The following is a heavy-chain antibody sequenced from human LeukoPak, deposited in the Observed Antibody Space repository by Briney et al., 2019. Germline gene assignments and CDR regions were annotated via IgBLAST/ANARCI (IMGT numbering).Heavy chain of an antibody. CDR2: IRNDGSKD. J-gene: IGHJ5*02. Sequence: GVSLRLSCAASGVTFRDFGMHWVRQAPGKGLGWVAFIRNDGSKDYYPDSVKGRFTISRDNSRTTLYLQMHSLRIEDTAVYYCVKGGSSSHNWFDPWGQGILVTVSS. V-gene: IGHV3-30*02. CDR3: VKGGSSSHNWFDP. D-gene: IGHD6-13*01. CDR1: GVTFRDFG.